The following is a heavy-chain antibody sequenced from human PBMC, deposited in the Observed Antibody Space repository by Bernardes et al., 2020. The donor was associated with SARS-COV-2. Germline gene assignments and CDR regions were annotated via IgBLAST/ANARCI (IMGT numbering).Heavy chain of an antibody. CDR1: GYTFTGYY. D-gene: IGHD6-13*01. V-gene: IGHV1-2*02. Sequence: ASVKVSCKASGYTFTGYYMHWVRQAPGQGLEWMGWINPNSGGTNYAQKFQGRVTMTRDTSISTAYMELSRLRSDDTAVYYCAREGYSSSSWLDYWGQGTLVTVSS. CDR3: AREGYSSSSWLDY. J-gene: IGHJ4*02. CDR2: INPNSGGT.